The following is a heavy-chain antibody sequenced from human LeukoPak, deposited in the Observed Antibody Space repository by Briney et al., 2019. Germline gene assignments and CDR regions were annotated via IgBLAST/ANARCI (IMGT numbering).Heavy chain of an antibody. CDR1: GLTFSSYW. CDR3: ARLTVEMATIIPRDAFDI. D-gene: IGHD5-24*01. V-gene: IGHV3-7*01. CDR2: IKQDGSEK. Sequence: GGSLRLSCAASGLTFSSYWMSWVRQAPGKGLEWVANIKQDGSEKYYVDSVKGRFTISRDNAKNSLYLQMNSLRAEDTAVYYCARLTVEMATIIPRDAFDIWGQGTMVTVSS. J-gene: IGHJ3*02.